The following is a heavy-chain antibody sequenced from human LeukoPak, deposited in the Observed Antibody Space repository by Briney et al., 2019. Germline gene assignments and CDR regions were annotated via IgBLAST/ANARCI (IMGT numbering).Heavy chain of an antibody. D-gene: IGHD3-10*01. Sequence: SQTLSLTCAISGDSVSSNSAAWNWIRQSPSRGLEWLGRTYYRSKWYNDYAVSVKSRIAINPDTSKNQFSLQLNSVTAADTAVYYCARGYLGVTLLWFGELFPHFDYWGQGTLVTVSS. J-gene: IGHJ4*02. V-gene: IGHV6-1*01. CDR1: GDSVSSNSAA. CDR3: ARGYLGVTLLWFGELFPHFDY. CDR2: TYYRSKWYN.